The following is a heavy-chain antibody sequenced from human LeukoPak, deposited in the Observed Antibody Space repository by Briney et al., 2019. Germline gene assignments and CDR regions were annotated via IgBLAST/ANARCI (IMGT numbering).Heavy chain of an antibody. CDR2: ISSSSSSYK. CDR3: ARERGGAKTTMTNKVYYYMDV. Sequence: GGSLRLSCAASGFTFSSYSMNWVRQAPGKGLEWVSSISSSSSSYKYYADSVKGRFTISRDNAKNSLYLQMNSLRAEDTAVYYCARERGGAKTTMTNKVYYYMDVWGKGTTVTVSS. CDR1: GFTFSSYS. D-gene: IGHD4-17*01. J-gene: IGHJ6*03. V-gene: IGHV3-21*01.